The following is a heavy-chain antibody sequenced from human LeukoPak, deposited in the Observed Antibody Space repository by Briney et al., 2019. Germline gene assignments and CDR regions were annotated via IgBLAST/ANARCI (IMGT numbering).Heavy chain of an antibody. CDR2: ISGSGSDT. CDR3: ARVRGSYSSDY. J-gene: IGHJ4*02. D-gene: IGHD1-26*01. V-gene: IGHV3-11*06. CDR1: GFTFSDYY. Sequence: GSLRLSCAASGFTFSDYYMSWIRQAPGKGLEWVSYISGSGSDTNYADSVKGRFTISRDNAKNSLYLQMNGLRAEDTAVYYCARVRGSYSSDYWGQGTLVTVSS.